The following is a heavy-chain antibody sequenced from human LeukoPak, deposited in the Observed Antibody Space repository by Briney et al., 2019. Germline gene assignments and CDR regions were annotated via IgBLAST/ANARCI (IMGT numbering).Heavy chain of an antibody. D-gene: IGHD3-22*01. Sequence: ASVKVSCKASGFTFTSSAMQWVRQARGQRLEWTGWIVVGSGNTNYAQKFQERVTITRDMSTSTAYMELSSLRSEDTAVYYCAADVSKGYYYDSSGLDYWGQGTLVTVSS. CDR2: IVVGSGNT. V-gene: IGHV1-58*02. J-gene: IGHJ4*02. CDR3: AADVSKGYYYDSSGLDY. CDR1: GFTFTSSA.